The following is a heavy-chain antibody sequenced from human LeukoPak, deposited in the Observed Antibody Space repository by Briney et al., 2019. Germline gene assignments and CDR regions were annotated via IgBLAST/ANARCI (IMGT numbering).Heavy chain of an antibody. J-gene: IGHJ4*02. V-gene: IGHV3-23*01. CDR3: AKRSDYGVNSNYFDY. Sequence: GGSLRFSCAASGFTFSSYGMSWVRQAQGKGLEWVLAISDSVTSTYYADSVKGRFTISRANSKNTLYLQMNSLRAEDTAVYYCAKRSDYGVNSNYFDYWGQGTLVTVSS. CDR1: GFTFSSYG. D-gene: IGHD4-23*01. CDR2: ISDSVTST.